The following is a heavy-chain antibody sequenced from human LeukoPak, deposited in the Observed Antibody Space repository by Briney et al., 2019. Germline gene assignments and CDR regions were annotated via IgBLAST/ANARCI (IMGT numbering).Heavy chain of an antibody. Sequence: PSETLSLTCTVSGGSIGTYDWAWIRQSPGKGLEWIGYIDKTGRTYYNPSLNGRVTISEDTSRKFFSPWLKFVTAADTALYYCASGPWELDYWGQGALVTVSS. D-gene: IGHD1-26*01. CDR1: GGSIGTYD. CDR3: ASGPWELDY. V-gene: IGHV4-59*08. J-gene: IGHJ4*02. CDR2: IDKTGRT.